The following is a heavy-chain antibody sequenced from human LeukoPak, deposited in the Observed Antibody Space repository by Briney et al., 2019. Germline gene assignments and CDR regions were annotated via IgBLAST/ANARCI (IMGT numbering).Heavy chain of an antibody. CDR2: MYPGESET. Sequence: GASLEISSQASGSSFNTYYIACVRQLPGKGLEWMGIMYPGESETTYSPSFQGQVTISAGKSTSTAYLQWTSLKPSDTAIYYCARRRQGNWFDPWGQGTLVTVSS. V-gene: IGHV5-51*01. CDR1: GSSFNTYY. J-gene: IGHJ5*02. CDR3: ARRRQGNWFDP.